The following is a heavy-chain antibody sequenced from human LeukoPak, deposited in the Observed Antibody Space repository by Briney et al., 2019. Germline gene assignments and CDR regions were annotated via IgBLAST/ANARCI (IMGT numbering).Heavy chain of an antibody. Sequence: PGGSLRLSCAASGFTFSSYSMNWVRQAPGKGLEWVSYVSSSSSTIYYADSVKGRFTISRDNAKNSLYLQMNSLRAEDTAVYYCARERIAAAGMGDYFDYWGQGTLVTVSS. D-gene: IGHD6-13*01. CDR2: VSSSSSTI. J-gene: IGHJ4*02. CDR1: GFTFSSYS. V-gene: IGHV3-48*01. CDR3: ARERIAAAGMGDYFDY.